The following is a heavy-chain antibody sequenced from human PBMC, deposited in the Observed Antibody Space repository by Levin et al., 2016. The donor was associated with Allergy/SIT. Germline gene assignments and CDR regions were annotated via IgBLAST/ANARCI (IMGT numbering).Heavy chain of an antibody. CDR3: ARGVGHCGSGRCPIDAFDV. V-gene: IGHV3-53*01. D-gene: IGHD6-19*01. CDR1: GFAVGSYY. Sequence: GGSLRLSCTASGFAVGSYYMSWVRQAPGQGLEWVSIMYSGGTTYYADSVKGRFTISRDTSKNTLYLQMSSLGADDTAMYYCARGVGHCGSGRCPIDAFDVWGQVTIVTVSS. J-gene: IGHJ3*01. CDR2: MYSGGTT.